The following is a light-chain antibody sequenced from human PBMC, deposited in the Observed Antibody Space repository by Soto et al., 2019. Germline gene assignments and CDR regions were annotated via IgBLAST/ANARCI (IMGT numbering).Light chain of an antibody. CDR2: DVS. J-gene: IGLJ1*01. Sequence: QPALTQPASGSGSPGQSLTISCPGTSSDVGGYNYVSWYQQHPGKAPQLIFYDVSNRPSGVSNRLSGSKSGNTASLTISGLQAEDEADYYCSSYTSSSTYYVFGTGTKVTVL. V-gene: IGLV2-14*01. CDR3: SSYTSSSTYYV. CDR1: SSDVGGYNY.